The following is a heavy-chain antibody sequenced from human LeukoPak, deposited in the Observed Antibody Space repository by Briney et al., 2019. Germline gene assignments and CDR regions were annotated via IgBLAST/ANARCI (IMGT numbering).Heavy chain of an antibody. J-gene: IGHJ4*02. Sequence: PGGSLRLSCAASGFIVSNNHMSWVRQAPGKGLEWVSIIYPGGSTYYADSVKGRFTISRDNSKNTLYLQMNSLRAEDTAVYYCAKDRPTVVTRRHYFDYWGQGILVTVSS. D-gene: IGHD4-23*01. CDR2: IYPGGST. V-gene: IGHV3-53*01. CDR3: AKDRPTVVTRRHYFDY. CDR1: GFIVSNNH.